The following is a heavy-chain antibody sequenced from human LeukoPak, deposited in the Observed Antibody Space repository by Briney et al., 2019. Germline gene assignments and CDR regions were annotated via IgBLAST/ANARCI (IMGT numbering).Heavy chain of an antibody. CDR3: AKDNSGSSTGGYYFDS. V-gene: IGHV3-53*01. J-gene: IGHJ4*02. CDR2: IHSGGAT. Sequence: PGGSLRLSCAASGFPVSNNYMSWVRQAPGKGLEWVSVIHSGGATYYADSVKGRFTISRDNSKNTLYLQMNTLRAEDTAVYYCAKDNSGSSTGGYYFDSWGQGTLVTVSS. D-gene: IGHD1-26*01. CDR1: GFPVSNNY.